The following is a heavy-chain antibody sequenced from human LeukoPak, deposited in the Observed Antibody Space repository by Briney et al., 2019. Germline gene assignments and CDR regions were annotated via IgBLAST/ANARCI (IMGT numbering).Heavy chain of an antibody. CDR3: ARAQEAYDFWSGYYSPDYFSPPVY. CDR1: GYTFTSYG. D-gene: IGHD3-3*01. Sequence: AASVKVSCKASGYTFTSYGISWVRQAPGQGLEWMGWISAYNGNTNYAQKLQGRVTMTTDTSTSTAYMELRSLRSDDTAVYYCARAQEAYDFWSGYYSPDYFSPPVYWGQGTLVTASS. CDR2: ISAYNGNT. J-gene: IGHJ4*02. V-gene: IGHV1-18*01.